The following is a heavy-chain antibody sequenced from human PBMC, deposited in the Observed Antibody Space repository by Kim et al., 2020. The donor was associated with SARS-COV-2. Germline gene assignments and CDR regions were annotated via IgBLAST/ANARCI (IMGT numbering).Heavy chain of an antibody. Sequence: AKSVKGRFTISRDNSKNTLYLQMNSLRAEDTAVYYCARDLRDDSSGFFDYWGQGTLVTVSS. D-gene: IGHD3-22*01. CDR3: ARDLRDDSSGFFDY. V-gene: IGHV3-30*07. J-gene: IGHJ4*02.